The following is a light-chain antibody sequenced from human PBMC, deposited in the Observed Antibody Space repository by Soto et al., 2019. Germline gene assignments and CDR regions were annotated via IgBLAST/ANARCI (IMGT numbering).Light chain of an antibody. CDR3: QTWGTGVVV. CDR1: SGHSSYA. V-gene: IGLV4-69*01. J-gene: IGLJ2*01. Sequence: QPVLTQSPSASASRGASVKLTCTLSSGHSSYAIAWHQQQPEKGPRHLMKLNSDGSHTKGDGIPDRFSGSSSGAERYLTISSLQSEDEADYYCQTWGTGVVVFGGGTKLTVL. CDR2: LNSDGSH.